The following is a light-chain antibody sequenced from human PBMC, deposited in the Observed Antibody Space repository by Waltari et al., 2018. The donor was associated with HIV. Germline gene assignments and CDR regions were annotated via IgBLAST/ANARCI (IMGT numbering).Light chain of an antibody. V-gene: IGLV2-8*01. CDR1: SNAIAASKF. CDR3: SSYTSSNTLV. Sequence: QSALTQPPSASGSPGQSVTIPSTGSSNAIAASKFVSWYQQHPGKAPRLIISDVNKRPSGVPDRFSGSKSGNTASLTISGLQAEDEADYYCSSYTSSNTLVFGGGTKLTVL. CDR2: DVN. J-gene: IGLJ3*02.